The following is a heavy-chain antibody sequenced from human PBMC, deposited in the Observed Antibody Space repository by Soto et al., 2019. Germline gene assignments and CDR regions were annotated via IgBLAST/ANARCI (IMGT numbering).Heavy chain of an antibody. J-gene: IGHJ6*03. D-gene: IGHD2-2*01. CDR3: ARGPYLPSDYYYMDV. V-gene: IGHV1-8*01. CDR1: GYTFTSYD. CDR2: MNPNSGNT. Sequence: ASVKVSCKASGYTFTSYDINWVRQATGQGLEWMGWMNPNSGNTGYAQKYQGRVTMTRNTSISTAYMELSSLRSEDTAVYYCARGPYLPSDYYYMDVWGKGTTVTVS.